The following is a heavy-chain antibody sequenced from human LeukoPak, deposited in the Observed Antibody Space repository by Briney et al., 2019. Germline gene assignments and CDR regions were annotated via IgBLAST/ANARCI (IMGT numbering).Heavy chain of an antibody. D-gene: IGHD5-24*01. CDR2: MNPDSGHT. CDR3: ARSTEMSTGPSA. Sequence: ASVKVSCKASGYTFTNYDINWVRQATGQGLEWMGWMNPDSGHTGYAQKFQGRVTMTRNTSITTAYMELGSLTSEDTAVYYCARSTEMSTGPSAWGQGTLVTVSS. CDR1: GYTFTNYD. V-gene: IGHV1-8*01. J-gene: IGHJ5*02.